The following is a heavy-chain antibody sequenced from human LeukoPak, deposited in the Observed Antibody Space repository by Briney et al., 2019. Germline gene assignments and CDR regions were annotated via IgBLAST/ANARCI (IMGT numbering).Heavy chain of an antibody. V-gene: IGHV3-21*01. D-gene: IGHD6-13*01. CDR3: ARVGALSSSWLLY. CDR2: ISSSSSYI. CDR1: GFTFSGYS. Sequence: GGSLRLSCVASGFTFSGYSMHWVRQAPGKGLEWVSSISSSSSYIYYTDSLKGRFTISRDNAKNSLYLQMNSLSAEDTAVYYCARVGALSSSWLLYWGQGTLVTVSS. J-gene: IGHJ4*02.